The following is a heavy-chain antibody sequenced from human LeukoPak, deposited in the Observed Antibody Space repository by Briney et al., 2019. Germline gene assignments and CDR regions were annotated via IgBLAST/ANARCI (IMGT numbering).Heavy chain of an antibody. J-gene: IGHJ3*02. CDR2: IYSGGST. CDR1: GFTVSSNY. V-gene: IGHV3-53*01. CDR3: ARDTPEKYYYDSSGYPAASDAFDI. D-gene: IGHD3-22*01. Sequence: GGSLRLSCAASGFTVSSNYMSWVRQAPGKGLEWVSVIYSGGSTYYADSVKGRFTISRDNAKNSLYLQMNSLRAEDTAVYYCARDTPEKYYYDSSGYPAASDAFDIWGQGTMVTVSS.